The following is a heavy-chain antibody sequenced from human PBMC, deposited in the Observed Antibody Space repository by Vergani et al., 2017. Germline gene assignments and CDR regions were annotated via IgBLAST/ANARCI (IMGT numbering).Heavy chain of an antibody. J-gene: IGHJ4*02. Sequence: QVQLQQWGAGLLKPSETLSLTCAVHGGSFSGYYWSWIRQPPGKGLEWIGEINHSGSTNYNPSLKSRVTISVDTSKNQFSLKLSSVTAADTAVYYCASEAAAGTGYWGQGTLVTVSS. D-gene: IGHD6-13*01. CDR2: INHSGST. CDR1: GGSFSGYY. CDR3: ASEAAAGTGY. V-gene: IGHV4-34*01.